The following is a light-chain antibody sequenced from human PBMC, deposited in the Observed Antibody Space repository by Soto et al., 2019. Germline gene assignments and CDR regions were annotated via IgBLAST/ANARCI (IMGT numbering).Light chain of an antibody. V-gene: IGLV2-11*01. J-gene: IGLJ3*02. CDR3: CSHAGGYTWV. CDR1: SRDIGAYNS. Sequence: QSALSQPRSMSESPGQSVTISCSGTSRDIGAYNSVSWYQHHPGKAPKLLIYDVARRPSGVPDRFSGSKSGNTASLTISGLQTEDEADYYCCSHAGGYTWVFGGGTKLTVL. CDR2: DVA.